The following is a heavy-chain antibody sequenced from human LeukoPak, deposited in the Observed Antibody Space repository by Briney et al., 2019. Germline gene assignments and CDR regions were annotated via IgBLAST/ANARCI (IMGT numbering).Heavy chain of an antibody. CDR3: VGGGPSTWS. D-gene: IGHD2-15*01. Sequence: GGSLRLSCAVSGFTFKLYWMYWVRQAPGKGPVWVSRINDDGSDTTYADSVKGRFTISRDDAKNMLFLQMNSLRAEDTAVYYCVGGGPSTWSWGQGTLVTVSS. J-gene: IGHJ5*02. V-gene: IGHV3-74*01. CDR2: INDDGSDT. CDR1: GFTFKLYW.